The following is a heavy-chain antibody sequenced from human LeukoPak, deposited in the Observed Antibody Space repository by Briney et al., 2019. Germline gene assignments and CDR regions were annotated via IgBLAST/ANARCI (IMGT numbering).Heavy chain of an antibody. D-gene: IGHD3-9*01. CDR1: GYTFTSYS. V-gene: IGHV1-46*01. J-gene: IGHJ6*03. CDR3: ARVPFLGGLRYFDWFWGGYYYYYMDV. CDR2: INPNGGST. Sequence: ASVKVSCKASGYTFTSYSMHWVRQAPGQGLEWMGIINPNGGSTIYAQKFQGRVTMTRDTSTSTVYMDLTSLRSEDTAVYYCARVPFLGGLRYFDWFWGGYYYYYMDVWGKGTTVTISS.